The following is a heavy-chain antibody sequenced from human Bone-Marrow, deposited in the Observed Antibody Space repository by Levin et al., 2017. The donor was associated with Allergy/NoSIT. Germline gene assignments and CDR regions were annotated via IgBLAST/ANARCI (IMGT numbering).Heavy chain of an antibody. CDR3: ASWAMYHYDRSAFDYFYYAMDV. J-gene: IGHJ6*02. V-gene: IGHV3-21*01. Sequence: GGYLRLSCAASGILFSSYDMNWVRQAPGKGLEWVSSISAGGNYIYYADSVKGRFTISRDNAKNSLFLQMNSLRAEDTAVYYCASWAMYHYDRSAFDYFYYAMDVWGQGTTVTVSS. CDR2: ISAGGNYI. CDR1: GILFSSYD. D-gene: IGHD3-22*01.